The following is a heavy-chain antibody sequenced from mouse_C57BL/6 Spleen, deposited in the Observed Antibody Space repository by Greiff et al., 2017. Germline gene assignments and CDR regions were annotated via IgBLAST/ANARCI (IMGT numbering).Heavy chain of an antibody. D-gene: IGHD1-1*01. CDR1: GYTFTGYW. Sequence: QVQLQQSGAELMKPGASVKLSCKATGYTFTGYWIEWVKQRPGHGLEWIGEILPGSGSTNYNEKFKGKATFTADTSSNTAYMQLSSLTTEDSAIYYCARRRTLTVVEEYYFDYWGQGTTRTVSS. V-gene: IGHV1-9*01. CDR2: ILPGSGST. CDR3: ARRRTLTVVEEYYFDY. J-gene: IGHJ2*01.